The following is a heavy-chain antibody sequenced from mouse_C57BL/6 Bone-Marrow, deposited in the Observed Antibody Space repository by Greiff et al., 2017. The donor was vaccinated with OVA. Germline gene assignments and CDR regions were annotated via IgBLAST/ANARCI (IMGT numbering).Heavy chain of an antibody. D-gene: IGHD4-1*01. CDR3: PTLGALGQWSFAV. CDR1: EYEFPSHD. Sequence: EVQLQESGGGLVQPGESLKLSCESNEYEFPSHDMSWVRKTPEKRLELVAAINSDGGSTYYPDTMERRFIISRDNTKKTLYLQMSSLRSADSSFSYCPTLGALGQWSFAVWGTGTPVTVSS. J-gene: IGHJ1*03. V-gene: IGHV5-2*01. CDR2: INSDGGST.